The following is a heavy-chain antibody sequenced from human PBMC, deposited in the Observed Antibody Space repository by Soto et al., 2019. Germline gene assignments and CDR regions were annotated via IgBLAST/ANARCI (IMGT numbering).Heavy chain of an antibody. J-gene: IGHJ3*02. Sequence: SETLSLTCTVSGGSISSSSYYWGWIRQPPGKGLEWIGSIYYSGSTYYNPSLKSRVTISVDTSKNQFSLKLSSVTAADTAVYYCARGSGSYYDAFDIWGQGTMVTVSS. D-gene: IGHD1-26*01. CDR1: GGSISSSSYY. CDR2: IYYSGST. V-gene: IGHV4-39*07. CDR3: ARGSGSYYDAFDI.